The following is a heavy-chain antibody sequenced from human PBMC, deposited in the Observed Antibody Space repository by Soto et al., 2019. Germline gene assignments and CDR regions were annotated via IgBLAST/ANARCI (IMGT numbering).Heavy chain of an antibody. CDR1: GFTFNNYG. V-gene: IGHV3-33*01. CDR3: TRAAIKGELLDY. J-gene: IGHJ4*02. D-gene: IGHD1-26*01. Sequence: GSLRLSCAASGFTFNNYGMHWVRQAPGKWLEWVALIWHDGSNKGYADSVKGRFTISRDNSKNTLNLQMNSLRVEDTAVYYCTRAAIKGELLDYWGQGTQVTVSS. CDR2: IWHDGSNK.